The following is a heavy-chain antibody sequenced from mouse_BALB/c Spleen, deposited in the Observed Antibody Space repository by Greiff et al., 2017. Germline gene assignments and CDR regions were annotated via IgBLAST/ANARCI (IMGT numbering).Heavy chain of an antibody. CDR1: GYTFTSYW. D-gene: IGHD1-2*01. Sequence: LQESGAELARPGASVKLSCKASGYTFTSYWMQWVKQRPGQGLEWIGAIYPGDGDTRYTQKFKGKATLTADKSSSTAYMQLSSLASEDSAVYYCARFITTATDYWGQGTTLTVSS. J-gene: IGHJ2*01. CDR3: ARFITTATDY. CDR2: IYPGDGDT. V-gene: IGHV1-87*01.